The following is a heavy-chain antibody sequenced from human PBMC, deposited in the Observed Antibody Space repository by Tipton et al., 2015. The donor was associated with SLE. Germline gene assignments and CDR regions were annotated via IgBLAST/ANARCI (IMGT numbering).Heavy chain of an antibody. Sequence: TLSLTCAVYGGSFSGYYWSWIRQPPGKGLEWIGYIYTSGSTNYNPSLKSRVTISVDTSKNQFSLKLSSVTAADTAVYYCARYLSSSWSDWYFDLWGRGTLVTVSS. V-gene: IGHV4-4*09. CDR3: ARYLSSSWSDWYFDL. D-gene: IGHD6-13*01. J-gene: IGHJ2*01. CDR1: GGSFSGYY. CDR2: IYTSGST.